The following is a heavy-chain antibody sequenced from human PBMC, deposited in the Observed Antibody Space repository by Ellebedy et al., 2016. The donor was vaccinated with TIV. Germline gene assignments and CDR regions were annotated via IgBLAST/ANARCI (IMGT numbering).Heavy chain of an antibody. CDR1: GFTFSAYA. Sequence: GESLKISCAASGFTFSAYAMTWVRQAPGKGLEWVSGTTSSGGSTYYADSVKGRFTISRDNSRNTLYLQMNSLRAEDTAVYYCARDKMVYATDMYYFDYWGQGTLVTVSS. CDR3: ARDKMVYATDMYYFDY. V-gene: IGHV3-23*01. J-gene: IGHJ4*02. D-gene: IGHD2-8*01. CDR2: TTSSGGST.